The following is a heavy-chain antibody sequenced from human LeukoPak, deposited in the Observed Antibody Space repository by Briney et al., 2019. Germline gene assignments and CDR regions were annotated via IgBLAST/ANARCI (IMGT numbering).Heavy chain of an antibody. Sequence: SETLSLTCTVSGGCISSGDYYWSWIRQPPGKGLEWIGYIYYSGSTYYNPSLKCRVTISVDTSKNQFSLKLSSVTAADTAVYYCARESVTPCYYYGMDVWGQETTHTVSS. V-gene: IGHV4-30-4*01. J-gene: IGHJ6*02. CDR1: GGCISSGDYY. CDR2: IYYSGST. CDR3: ARESVTPCYYYGMDV.